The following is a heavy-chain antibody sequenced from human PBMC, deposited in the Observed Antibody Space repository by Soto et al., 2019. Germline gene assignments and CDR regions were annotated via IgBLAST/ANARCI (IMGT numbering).Heavy chain of an antibody. V-gene: IGHV3-33*01. J-gene: IGHJ4*02. CDR3: ARGSSGSGWYYYFDY. Sequence: GGSLRLSCAASGFTFSSYGMHWVRQAPGKGLEWVAVIWYDGSNKYYADSVKGRFTISRDNSKNTLYLQMNSLRAEDTAVYYCARGSSGSGWYYYFDYWGQGTLVTVSS. D-gene: IGHD6-19*01. CDR2: IWYDGSNK. CDR1: GFTFSSYG.